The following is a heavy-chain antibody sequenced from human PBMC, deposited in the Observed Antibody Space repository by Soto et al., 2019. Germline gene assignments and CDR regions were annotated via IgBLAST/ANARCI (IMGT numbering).Heavy chain of an antibody. D-gene: IGHD6-19*01. CDR2: INQDGSGT. J-gene: IGHJ4*02. CDR1: ELSFVSSF. CDR3: ARYFRGSGRYFFDH. Sequence: GGSLILSXLVSELSFVSSFMGWVRPPPGKGLEWVGNINQDGSGTYYVDSVKGRFTISRDNAKNSLYLQMNSLRAEDTAVYYCARYFRGSGRYFFDHWGQGTLGTVSS. V-gene: IGHV3-7*03.